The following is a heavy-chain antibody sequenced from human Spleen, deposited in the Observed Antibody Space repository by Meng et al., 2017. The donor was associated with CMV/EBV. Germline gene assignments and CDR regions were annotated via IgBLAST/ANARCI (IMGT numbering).Heavy chain of an antibody. V-gene: IGHV3-21*01. Sequence: GGSLRLSCAASGFTFSSYSMNWVRQAPGKGLEWVSSISSSSTYIYYADSLKGRLTISRDNAKNSLYLQINNLRAEDTAVYYCARDPGYYNSRYRDYWGQGTLVTVSS. CDR3: ARDPGYYNSRYRDY. CDR1: GFTFSSYS. D-gene: IGHD3-10*01. CDR2: ISSSSTYI. J-gene: IGHJ4*02.